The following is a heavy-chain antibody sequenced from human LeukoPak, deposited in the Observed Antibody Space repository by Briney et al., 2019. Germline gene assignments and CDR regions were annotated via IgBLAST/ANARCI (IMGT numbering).Heavy chain of an antibody. V-gene: IGHV1-18*01. CDR3: ARSGRGTYYYFDL. CDR1: SYTFTRYG. CDR2: ISGSNGNT. J-gene: IGHJ4*02. D-gene: IGHD1-26*01. Sequence: GASVKVSCKASSYTFTRYGISWVRQAPGQGLEWMGWISGSNGNTNYAQKFQGRVSMTADTSTSTAYVELRSLRSDDTAVYYCARSGRGTYYYFDLWGQGTLVTVSS.